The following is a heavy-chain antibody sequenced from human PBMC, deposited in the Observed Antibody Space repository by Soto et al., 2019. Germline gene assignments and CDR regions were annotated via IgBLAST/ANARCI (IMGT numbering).Heavy chain of an antibody. D-gene: IGHD3-3*01. CDR1: GGSMSSYY. V-gene: IGHV4-4*07. CDR3: ARGQRFSDWFDP. Sequence: SETLSLTRIVSGGSMSSYYWTWIRQPAGKGLEWIGRVYSSGGTHYNPSLKSRVTISLDTSKNQFSLRLLSVTDADTAVYYCARGQRFSDWFDPWGQGTLVTVSS. J-gene: IGHJ5*02. CDR2: VYSSGGT.